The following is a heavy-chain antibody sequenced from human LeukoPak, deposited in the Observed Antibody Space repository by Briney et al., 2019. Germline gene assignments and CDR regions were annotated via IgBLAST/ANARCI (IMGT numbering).Heavy chain of an antibody. J-gene: IGHJ5*02. D-gene: IGHD3-22*01. V-gene: IGHV5-51*01. Sequence: GESLKISCKGSGYSFTSYWIGWVRQMPGKGLEWMGIIYPGDSDTRYSPSFQGQVTISADKSISTAYLQWSSLKASDTAMYYCARRYRVYSSGYYTNWFDPWGQGTLVTVSS. CDR1: GYSFTSYW. CDR3: ARRYRVYSSGYYTNWFDP. CDR2: IYPGDSDT.